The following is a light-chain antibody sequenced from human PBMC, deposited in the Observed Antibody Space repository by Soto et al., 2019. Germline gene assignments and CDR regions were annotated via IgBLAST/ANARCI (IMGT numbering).Light chain of an antibody. J-gene: IGKJ1*01. V-gene: IGKV3-15*01. CDR3: QQYTNWPQT. CDR1: QNVATN. Sequence: EAGLTQSPATLSVSPGEGATLSCRASQNVATNLAWYQQRPGQAPRLLIYGASKRAIGLPARFSGSGSGTEFTLTITSLQSEDFAVYYCQQYTNWPQTFGQGTKVEIK. CDR2: GAS.